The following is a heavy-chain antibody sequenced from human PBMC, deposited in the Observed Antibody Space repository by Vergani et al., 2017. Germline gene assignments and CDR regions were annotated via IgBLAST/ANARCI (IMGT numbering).Heavy chain of an antibody. J-gene: IGHJ6*02. CDR1: GGSFSGYY. Sequence: QVQLQQWGAGLLKPSETLSLTCAVYGGSFSGYYWSWIRQPPGKGLEWIGYIYYSGSTNYNPSLKSRVTISVDTSKNQFSLKLSSVTAADTAVYYCARSIAATNYYYCGMDVWGQGTTVTVSS. CDR3: ARSIAATNYYYCGMDV. D-gene: IGHD6-6*01. CDR2: IYYSGST. V-gene: IGHV4-34*11.